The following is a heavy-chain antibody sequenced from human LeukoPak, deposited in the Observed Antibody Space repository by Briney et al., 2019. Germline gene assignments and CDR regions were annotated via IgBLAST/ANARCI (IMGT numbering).Heavy chain of an antibody. V-gene: IGHV3-53*01. CDR3: ATRPSGDYPYFDY. Sequence: GGSLRLSCAASGFTFSSYAMSWVRQAPGKALEWVSVIYSGGATYYADAVKGRFTISRDNSKNTLYLQMNSLRAEDTAVYFCATRPSGDYPYFDYWGPGILVTVSS. J-gene: IGHJ4*02. CDR2: IYSGGAT. CDR1: GFTFSSYA. D-gene: IGHD4-17*01.